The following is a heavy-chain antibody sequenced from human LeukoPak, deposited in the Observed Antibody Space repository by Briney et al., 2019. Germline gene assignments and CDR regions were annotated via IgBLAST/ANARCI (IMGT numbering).Heavy chain of an antibody. V-gene: IGHV3-23*01. Sequence: GGSLRLSCAASGFTFSNYVMNRVRQAPGRGLEGVSVISSSGDSRYYADSVKGRFTISRDNSKNTLYLQMNSLTVEDTAVYYCAKGGYDTRGYYYGFDYWGQGTVVTVSS. CDR2: ISSSGDSR. D-gene: IGHD3-22*01. J-gene: IGHJ4*02. CDR1: GFTFSNYV. CDR3: AKGGYDTRGYYYGFDY.